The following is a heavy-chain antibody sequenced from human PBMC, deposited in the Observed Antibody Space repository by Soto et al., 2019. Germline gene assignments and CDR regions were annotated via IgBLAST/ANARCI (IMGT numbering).Heavy chain of an antibody. Sequence: PSQTLSLTCAISGESVSRYSAVSNWFRQSPSRGLEWLGRTYYRSKWYNDYAVSVKSRITINPDTSKNQFSLQLNSVTPEDTAVYYCARDLTVVVVAATPYYYYYGMDVWGQGTTVTVSS. J-gene: IGHJ6*02. D-gene: IGHD2-15*01. CDR3: ARDLTVVVVAATPYYYYYGMDV. CDR2: TYYRSKWYN. CDR1: GESVSRYSAV. V-gene: IGHV6-1*01.